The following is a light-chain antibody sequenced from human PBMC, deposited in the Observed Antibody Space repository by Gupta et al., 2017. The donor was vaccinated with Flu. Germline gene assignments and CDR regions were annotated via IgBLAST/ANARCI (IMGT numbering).Light chain of an antibody. CDR1: RSNIGSNC. Sequence: QSVLTQPPSASGTPGQRVTISCSGSRSNIGSNCVYWYQQLPGTAPKLLIYRNNQRPSGVPDRFSGSKSGTSASLAISGLRSEDEADYYCAAWDDSLSGPQGVFGGGTMLTVL. J-gene: IGLJ3*02. V-gene: IGLV1-47*01. CDR3: AAWDDSLSGPQGV. CDR2: RNN.